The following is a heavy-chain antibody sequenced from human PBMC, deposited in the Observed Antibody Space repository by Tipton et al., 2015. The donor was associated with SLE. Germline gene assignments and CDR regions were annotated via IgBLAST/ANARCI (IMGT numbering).Heavy chain of an antibody. CDR3: ARDSLSGDNWFDP. CDR2: IYNSGST. J-gene: IGHJ5*02. CDR1: GASIRSYY. D-gene: IGHD1-1*01. Sequence: GASIRSYYWSWIRQPPGKGLEWIGNIYNSGSTNYNPSLKSRVTMSLDTSKNQFSLKLSSVTAADTAVYYCARDSLSGDNWFDPWGQGTLVTASS. V-gene: IGHV4-59*01.